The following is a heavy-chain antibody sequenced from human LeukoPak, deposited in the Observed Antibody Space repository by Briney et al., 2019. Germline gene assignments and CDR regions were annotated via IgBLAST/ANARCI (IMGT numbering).Heavy chain of an antibody. Sequence: SETLSLTCAVYGGSFSGYYWSWIRQPPGKGLEWIGEINHSGSTNYNPSLKSRVTISVDTSKNQFSLKLSSVTAADTAVYYCARVLVWGFSYYYYMDVWGKGTTVTVSS. J-gene: IGHJ6*03. CDR3: ARVLVWGFSYYYYMDV. CDR1: GGSFSGYY. D-gene: IGHD7-27*01. V-gene: IGHV4-34*01. CDR2: INHSGST.